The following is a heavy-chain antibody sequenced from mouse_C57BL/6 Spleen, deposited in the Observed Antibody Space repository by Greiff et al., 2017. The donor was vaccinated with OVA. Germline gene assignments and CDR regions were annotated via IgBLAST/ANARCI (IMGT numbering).Heavy chain of an antibody. J-gene: IGHJ2*01. CDR1: GYTFTSYW. CDR3: AREGVWLHHYFDD. V-gene: IGHV1-53*01. CDR2: INPSNGGT. D-gene: IGHD2-2*01. Sequence: QVQLQQPGTELVKPGASVKLSCKASGYTFTSYWMHWVKQRPGQGLEWIGNINPSNGGTNYNEKFKSKATLTVDKSSSTAYMQLSSLTSEDSAVDYCAREGVWLHHYFDDWGQGTTLTVSS.